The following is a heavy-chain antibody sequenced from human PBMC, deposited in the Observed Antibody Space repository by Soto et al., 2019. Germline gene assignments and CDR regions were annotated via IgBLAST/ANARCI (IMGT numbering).Heavy chain of an antibody. D-gene: IGHD5-12*01. Sequence: QVQLQESGPGLVKPSETLSLTCSVSGASIITDNYFWVWIRQSPRRGLELIGSVSFSGRTYDNPSLQCRPTISVDASKNQFSLKWPSVTTADTAVYYCARRRASAYGGNNHPYYFDRWGQGTLVTVSS. CDR1: GASIITDNYF. CDR2: VSFSGRT. J-gene: IGHJ4*02. V-gene: IGHV4-39*01. CDR3: ARRRASAYGGNNHPYYFDR.